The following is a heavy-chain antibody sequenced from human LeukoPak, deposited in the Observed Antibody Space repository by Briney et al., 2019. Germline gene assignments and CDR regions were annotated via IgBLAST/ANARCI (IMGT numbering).Heavy chain of an antibody. CDR1: GFTFSSSG. V-gene: IGHV3-30*02. Sequence: GGSLRLSCAASGFTFSSSGMHWVRRAPGKGLEWVAFIRYDESKIYYGDYVKGRFAISRDNSKNTLYLQLNSPRIEDSAVYYCAKAVVEYSYVLTYYMDVWGKGTTVTVSS. D-gene: IGHD5-18*01. CDR2: IRYDESKI. J-gene: IGHJ6*03. CDR3: AKAVVEYSYVLTYYMDV.